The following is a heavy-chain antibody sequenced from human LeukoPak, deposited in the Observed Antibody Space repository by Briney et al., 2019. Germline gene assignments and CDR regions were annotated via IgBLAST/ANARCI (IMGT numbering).Heavy chain of an antibody. D-gene: IGHD2-2*01. J-gene: IGHJ4*02. CDR2: IRYDGSNK. Sequence: PGGSQRLSCAASGFTFSSYGMHWVRQAPGKGLEWVAFIRYDGSNKYYADSVKGRFTISRDNSKNTLYLQMNSLRAEDTAVYYCVKGPSRWTHCSSTSCYNYWGQGTLVTVSS. CDR3: VKGPSRWTHCSSTSCYNY. CDR1: GFTFSSYG. V-gene: IGHV3-30*02.